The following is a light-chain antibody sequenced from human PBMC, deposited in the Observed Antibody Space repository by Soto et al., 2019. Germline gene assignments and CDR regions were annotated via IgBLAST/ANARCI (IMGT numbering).Light chain of an antibody. J-gene: IGKJ4*01. CDR1: QSVSSSS. CDR2: AAS. Sequence: EIVLTQSPGTLSLSPGGRATLSCRASQSVSSSSLAWYQQKPGQPPRLLIYAASSRATGIPDRFSGSGSGTDFTLTISRLEPEDFAVYNCQQYDSSPLTFGGGTKVEIK. V-gene: IGKV3-20*01. CDR3: QQYDSSPLT.